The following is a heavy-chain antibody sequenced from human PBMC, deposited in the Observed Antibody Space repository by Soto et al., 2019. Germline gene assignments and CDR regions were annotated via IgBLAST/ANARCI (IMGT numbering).Heavy chain of an antibody. V-gene: IGHV5-51*01. Sequence: GESLKISCEGSGYSFTSYWIGWVRQMPGKGLEWMGIIYPGDSDTRYSPSFQGQVTTSADKSISTAYLQLSSLKASDISMYYCARLPRISYYYYMDVWGKGTTVTVSS. CDR1: GYSFTSYW. CDR3: ARLPRISYYYYMDV. CDR2: IYPGDSDT. J-gene: IGHJ6*03.